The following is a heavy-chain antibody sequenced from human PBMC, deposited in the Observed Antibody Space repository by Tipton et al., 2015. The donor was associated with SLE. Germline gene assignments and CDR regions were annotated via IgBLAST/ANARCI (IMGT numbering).Heavy chain of an antibody. D-gene: IGHD6-19*01. Sequence: SLRLSCEASGFTFEDHAMHWVRQVPGKGLEWVSGVSWNGGGTAYADSVKGRFTISRDNAKNSLYLQMNSLRVEDTAFYYCAKDIGTYTSGLLDSWGQGTLVTVSS. CDR2: VSWNGGGT. V-gene: IGHV3-9*01. CDR1: GFTFEDHA. J-gene: IGHJ4*02. CDR3: AKDIGTYTSGLLDS.